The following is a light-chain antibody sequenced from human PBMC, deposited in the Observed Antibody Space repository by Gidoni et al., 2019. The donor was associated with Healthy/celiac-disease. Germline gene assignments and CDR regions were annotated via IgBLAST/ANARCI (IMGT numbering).Light chain of an antibody. J-gene: IGKJ2*01. CDR3: QQYNNWPPGYT. V-gene: IGKV3-15*01. CDR1: QSVNSN. Sequence: EIVMTQSPPTLPVSPGERPTLTCRASQSVNSNLAWYQQKRGQAPSLLIYGASTRATGIPARCSGSGSGTEFTLTISSLQSEDFAVYYCQQYNNWPPGYTFGQGTKLEIK. CDR2: GAS.